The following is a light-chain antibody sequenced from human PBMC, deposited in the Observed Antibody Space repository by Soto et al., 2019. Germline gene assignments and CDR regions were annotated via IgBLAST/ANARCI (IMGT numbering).Light chain of an antibody. CDR2: GAS. V-gene: IGKV3-20*01. J-gene: IGKJ1*01. CDR3: QQYGSSPWT. CDR1: QSVSSSY. Sequence: EIVLTQSPGTLSLSPGERATLSCRASQSVSSSYLAWYQQKPGQAPRLLISGASSRATGIPDRFSGSGSATDFTLTISRLEPEDFEVYYCQQYGSSPWTFGHGTKVEIK.